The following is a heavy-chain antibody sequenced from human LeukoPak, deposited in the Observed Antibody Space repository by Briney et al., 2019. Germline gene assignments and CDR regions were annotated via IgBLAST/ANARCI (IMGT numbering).Heavy chain of an antibody. Sequence: SETLSLTCAVYGGSFSGYYWSWIRQPPGKGLEWIGSIYYSGSTYYNPSLKSRVTISVDTSKNQFSLKLSSVTAADTAVYYCARLRIQLWADYWGQGTLVTVSS. CDR2: IYYSGST. D-gene: IGHD5-18*01. V-gene: IGHV4-34*01. CDR3: ARLRIQLWADY. J-gene: IGHJ4*02. CDR1: GGSFSGYY.